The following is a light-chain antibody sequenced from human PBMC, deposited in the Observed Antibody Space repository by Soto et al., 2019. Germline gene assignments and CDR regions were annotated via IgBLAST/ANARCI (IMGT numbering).Light chain of an antibody. J-gene: IGKJ1*01. Sequence: IVLTQSPATLSFSPCEIATLSCSSSQSVSSSYLAWYQQKPGQAPRLLIYGASSRATGIPDRFSGSGSGTDFTLTISGLQSEDLAVYYCQQYSDWPQTFGQGTKVDIK. CDR3: QQYSDWPQT. V-gene: IGKV3-20*01. CDR2: GAS. CDR1: QSVSSSY.